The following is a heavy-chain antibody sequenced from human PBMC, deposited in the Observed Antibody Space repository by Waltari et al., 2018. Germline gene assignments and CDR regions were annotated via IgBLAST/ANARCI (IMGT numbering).Heavy chain of an antibody. CDR3: AKDPYYYDSSGYHDY. D-gene: IGHD3-22*01. V-gene: IGHV3-23*01. J-gene: IGHJ4*02. CDR1: GFTFSSYA. Sequence: EVQLLESGGGLVQPGGSLRLSCAASGFTFSSYAMSWVRRAPGKGLEWVSAISGSGGSTYYADSVKGRFTISRDNSKNTLYLQMNSLRAEDTAVYYCAKDPYYYDSSGYHDYWGQGTLVTVSS. CDR2: ISGSGGST.